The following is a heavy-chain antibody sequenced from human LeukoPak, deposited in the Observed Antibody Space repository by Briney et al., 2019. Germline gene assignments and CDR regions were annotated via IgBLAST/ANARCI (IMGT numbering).Heavy chain of an antibody. J-gene: IGHJ1*01. V-gene: IGHV3-66*01. D-gene: IGHD6-19*01. CDR3: ARGGKIAVAGTRSSQYFQH. CDR1: EFSFGSNY. CDR2: IYSGGST. Sequence: GGSLRLSCAASEFSFGSNYMTWVRQAPGKGLEWVSLIYSGGSTYYADSVKGRFTISRDNSKNTLYLQMNSLRAEDTAVYYCARGGKIAVAGTRSSQYFQHWGQGTLVTVSS.